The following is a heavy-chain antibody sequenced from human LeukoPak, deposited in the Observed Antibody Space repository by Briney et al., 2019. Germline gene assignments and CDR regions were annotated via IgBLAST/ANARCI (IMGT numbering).Heavy chain of an antibody. CDR2: INAGNGNT. CDR1: GYTFTSYA. V-gene: IGHV1-3*01. D-gene: IGHD6-6*01. J-gene: IGHJ4*02. CDR3: ATDPVAAHTFDY. Sequence: GASVKVSCKASGYTFTSYAMHWVRQAPGQRLEWMGWINAGNGNTKYSQKFQGRVTITRDTSASTAYMELSSLRSEDTAVYYCATDPVAAHTFDYWGQGTLVTVSS.